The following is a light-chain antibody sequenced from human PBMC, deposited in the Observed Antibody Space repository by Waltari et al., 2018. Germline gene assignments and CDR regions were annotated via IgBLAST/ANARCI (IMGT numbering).Light chain of an antibody. Sequence: QAALAQPPSVSGSPGQSVTISCTGTSSDVGAYNYVSWFQQHPDTTPKLLIYEVNKRPSGVSDRSSVSKSGNTASLTISGLQAEDEADYYCCSYADSYTLVFGGGARLTVL. V-gene: IGLV2-11*01. CDR3: CSYADSYTLV. CDR2: EVN. CDR1: SSDVGAYNY. J-gene: IGLJ2*01.